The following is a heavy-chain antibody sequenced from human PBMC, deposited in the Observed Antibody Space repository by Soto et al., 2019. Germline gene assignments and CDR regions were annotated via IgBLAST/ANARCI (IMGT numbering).Heavy chain of an antibody. Sequence: ASVKVSCKASGGTFSSYAISWVRQAPGQGLEWMGGIIPIFGTANYAQKFQGRVTITADESTSTAYMELSSLRSEDTAVYYCASGPYCSGGSCYFGYWGQGTLVTVSS. V-gene: IGHV1-69*13. CDR2: IIPIFGTA. J-gene: IGHJ4*02. CDR1: GGTFSSYA. CDR3: ASGPYCSGGSCYFGY. D-gene: IGHD2-15*01.